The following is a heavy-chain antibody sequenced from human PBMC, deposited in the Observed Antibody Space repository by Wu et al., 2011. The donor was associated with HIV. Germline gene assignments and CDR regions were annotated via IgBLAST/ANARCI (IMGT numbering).Heavy chain of an antibody. CDR2: XTPNQCGX. CDR3: VRGARGMPKGAFDI. J-gene: IGHJ3*02. D-gene: IGHD3-16*01. Sequence: EWMAWXTPNQCGXNSAQXFQGRVTMTRDTSITTVYLELNSLTSDDTAVYYCVRGARGMPKGAFDIWGQGTLVIVSS. V-gene: IGHV1-2*02.